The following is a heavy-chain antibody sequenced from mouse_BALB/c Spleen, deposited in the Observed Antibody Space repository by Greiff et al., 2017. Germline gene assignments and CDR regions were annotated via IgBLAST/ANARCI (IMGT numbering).Heavy chain of an antibody. CDR1: GFTFSSYA. Sequence: EVQRVESGGGLVKPGGSLKLSCAASGFTFSSYAMSLVRQSPEKRLEWVAEISSGGSYTYYPDTVTGRFTISRDNAKNTLYLEMSSLRSEDTAMYYCASITKVVSRYFDVWGAGTTVTVSS. D-gene: IGHD1-1*01. CDR2: ISSGGSYT. J-gene: IGHJ1*01. V-gene: IGHV5-9-4*01. CDR3: ASITKVVSRYFDV.